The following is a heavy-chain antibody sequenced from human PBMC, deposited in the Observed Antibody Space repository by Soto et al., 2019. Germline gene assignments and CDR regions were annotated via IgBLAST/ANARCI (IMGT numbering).Heavy chain of an antibody. CDR2: INPNSGGT. D-gene: IGHD1-1*01. Sequence: ASVKVSCKASGYTFTGYYMHWVRQAPGQGLEWMGWINPNSGGTNYAQKFQGWVTMTRDTSISTAYMELSRLRSDDTAVYYCARWDDGDRDAFDIWGQGTMVTVSS. CDR3: ARWDDGDRDAFDI. J-gene: IGHJ3*02. CDR1: GYTFTGYY. V-gene: IGHV1-2*04.